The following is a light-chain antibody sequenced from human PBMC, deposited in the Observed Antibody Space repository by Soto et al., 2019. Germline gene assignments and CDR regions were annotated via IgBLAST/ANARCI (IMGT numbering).Light chain of an antibody. CDR3: CSYRSSVWV. CDR1: SSDVGSYSL. CDR2: EGS. V-gene: IGLV2-23*01. J-gene: IGLJ3*02. Sequence: QSALTQPASVSGSPGQSITISCTGTSSDVGSYSLVSWYQQHPGKVPKLIIYEGSKRPSGVSNRFSGSKSENTVSLVTSGLQAEDEADYYCCSYRSSVWVFGGGTKLTVL.